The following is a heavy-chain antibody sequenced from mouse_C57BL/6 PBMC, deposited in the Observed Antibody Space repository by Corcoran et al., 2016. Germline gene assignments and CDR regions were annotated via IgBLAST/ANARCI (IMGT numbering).Heavy chain of an antibody. CDR1: GYTFTTYG. CDR2: INTYSGVP. V-gene: IGHV9-3*01. Sequence: QIQLVQSGPELKKPGETVKISCKASGYTFTTYGMSWVKQAPGKGLKWMGWINTYSGVPTYADDFKGRFAFSLETSASTAYLQINNLKNEDTATYFCAREEGDYDDPHYYAMDYWGQGTSVTVSS. D-gene: IGHD2-4*01. J-gene: IGHJ4*01. CDR3: AREEGDYDDPHYYAMDY.